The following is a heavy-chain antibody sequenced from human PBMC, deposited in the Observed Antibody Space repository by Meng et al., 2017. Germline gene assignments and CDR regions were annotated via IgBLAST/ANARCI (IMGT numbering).Heavy chain of an antibody. CDR1: GYSLTSYW. D-gene: IGHD2-21*02. CDR2: IYSGDSDT. J-gene: IGHJ3*02. V-gene: IGHV5-51*01. Sequence: GESPKTPRKGPGYSLTSYWIGRVRQMPGKGPEWRGIIYSGDSDTRHSPSFQGQVTISADKPISTAYLQWSSLKASDTAIYYCARRRSGSTAILGAFDIWGQGTMVTVSS. CDR3: ARRRSGSTAILGAFDI.